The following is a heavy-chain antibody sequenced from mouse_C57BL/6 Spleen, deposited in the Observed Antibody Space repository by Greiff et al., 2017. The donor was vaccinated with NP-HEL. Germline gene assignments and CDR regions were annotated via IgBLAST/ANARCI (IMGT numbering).Heavy chain of an antibody. D-gene: IGHD2-4*01. CDR2: ISSGGSYT. J-gene: IGHJ3*01. V-gene: IGHV5-6*01. CDR3: ARHDDYFAY. CDR1: GFTFSSYG. Sequence: EVKVVESGGDLVKPGGSLKLSCAASGFTFSSYGMSWVRQTPDKRLEWVATISSGGSYTYYPDSVKGRFTISRDNAKNTLYLQMSSLKSEDTAMYYCARHDDYFAYWGQGTLVTVSA.